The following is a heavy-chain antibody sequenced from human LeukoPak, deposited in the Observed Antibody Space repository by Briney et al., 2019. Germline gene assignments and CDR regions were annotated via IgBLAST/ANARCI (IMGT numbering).Heavy chain of an antibody. J-gene: IGHJ4*02. V-gene: IGHV3-30*18. CDR1: GFSFNTFA. D-gene: IGHD1-26*01. Sequence: PGGSLRLSCVASGFSFNTFAMDWVRQAPGKGLEWVAGISNDGNNQYYTDSVKGRFTISRDNSKNTPFLQLNSLRAEDTAVYYCVKGSGSYDYFDHWGQGTLVTVSS. CDR3: VKGSGSYDYFDH. CDR2: ISNDGNNQ.